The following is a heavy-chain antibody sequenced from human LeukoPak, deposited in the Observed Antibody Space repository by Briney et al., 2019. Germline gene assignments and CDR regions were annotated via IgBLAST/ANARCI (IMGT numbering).Heavy chain of an antibody. CDR3: ARVGATYYYYYYMDV. V-gene: IGHV4-39*07. Sequence: PSETLSLTCTVSGGSISSNTYYWAWIRQPPGKGLEWIGSIYHTGSTYYNPSLKSRVTISVDTSKNQFSLKLSSVTAADTAVYYCARVGATYYYYYYMDVWGKGTTVTVSS. J-gene: IGHJ6*03. CDR1: GGSISSNTYY. D-gene: IGHD1-26*01. CDR2: IYHTGST.